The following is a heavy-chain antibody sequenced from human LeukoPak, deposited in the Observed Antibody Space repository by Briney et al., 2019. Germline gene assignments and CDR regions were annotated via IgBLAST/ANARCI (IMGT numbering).Heavy chain of an antibody. D-gene: IGHD2-15*01. CDR3: AREVIVVVVAATRGYYYYYMDV. Sequence: SQTLSLTCAISGDSVSSNSAAWNWIRQSPSRGLEWLGRTYYRSKWYNDYAVSVKSRITINPDTSKNQFSLQLNSVTPEDTAVYYCAREVIVVVVAATRGYYYYYMDVWGKGTTVTVSS. CDR2: TYYRSKWYN. V-gene: IGHV6-1*01. CDR1: GDSVSSNSAA. J-gene: IGHJ6*03.